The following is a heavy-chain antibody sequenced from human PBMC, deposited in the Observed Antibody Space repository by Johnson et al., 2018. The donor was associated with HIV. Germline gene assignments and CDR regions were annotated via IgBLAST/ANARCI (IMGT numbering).Heavy chain of an antibody. Sequence: VQLVESGGGLVKPGGSLRLSCAASGFTFNRAWMSWVRQAPGRGLEWVGRITSKTDGGTTDNAAPVNGRFTIPRNDSNSMLYLQMNNLKTEDTAVYYCTTGPVGATKGGGAFDIWGQGTMVTVSS. D-gene: IGHD1-26*01. CDR2: ITSKTDGGTT. CDR1: GFTFNRAW. J-gene: IGHJ3*02. CDR3: TTGPVGATKGGGAFDI. V-gene: IGHV3-15*01.